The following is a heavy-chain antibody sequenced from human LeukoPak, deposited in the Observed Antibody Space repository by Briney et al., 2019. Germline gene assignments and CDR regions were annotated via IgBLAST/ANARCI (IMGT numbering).Heavy chain of an antibody. CDR3: ASEYSSSSGHF. D-gene: IGHD6-6*01. J-gene: IGHJ4*02. Sequence: PGGSLRLSCAASGFTFSYYWMHWVRQAPGKGLVSVSRINSDGSTTNYAHSVKGRLTISRDNAKNTLYLQMNSLRAEDTAVYYCASEYSSSSGHFWGQGTLVTVSS. V-gene: IGHV3-74*01. CDR1: GFTFSYYW. CDR2: INSDGSTT.